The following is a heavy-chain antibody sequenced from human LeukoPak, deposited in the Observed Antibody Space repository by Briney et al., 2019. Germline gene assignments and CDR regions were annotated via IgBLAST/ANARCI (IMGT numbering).Heavy chain of an antibody. Sequence: GESLKISCKGSGYSFTSYWIGWGRQMPGKGLEWMGIIYPGDSDTRYSPSFQGQVTISADKSISTAYLQWSSLKASGTAMYYCARIVPSPILEWLWDYWGQGTLVTVSS. D-gene: IGHD3-3*01. J-gene: IGHJ4*02. CDR1: GYSFTSYW. CDR3: ARIVPSPILEWLWDY. V-gene: IGHV5-51*01. CDR2: IYPGDSDT.